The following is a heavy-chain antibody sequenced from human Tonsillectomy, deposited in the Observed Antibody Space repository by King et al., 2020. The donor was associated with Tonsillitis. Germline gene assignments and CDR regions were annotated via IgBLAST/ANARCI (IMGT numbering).Heavy chain of an antibody. CDR3: AKDIGLTVTYGMDV. D-gene: IGHD4-17*01. CDR2: ISWNSGSI. CDR1: GFTFDNYA. V-gene: IGHV3-9*01. J-gene: IGHJ6*02. Sequence: QLVQSGGGLVQPGRSLRLSCAASGFTFDNYAMHWVRQAPGKGLEWVSGISWNSGSIGYADSVKGRFTISRDNAKNSLYLQMNSLRAEDTALYDCAKDIGLTVTYGMDVWGQGTTVTVSS.